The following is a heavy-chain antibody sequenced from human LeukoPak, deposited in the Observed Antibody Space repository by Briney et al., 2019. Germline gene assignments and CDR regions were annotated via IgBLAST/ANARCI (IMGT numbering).Heavy chain of an antibody. J-gene: IGHJ4*02. CDR1: GGSISSSSYY. D-gene: IGHD2-15*01. Sequence: KPSETLSLTCTVSGGSISSSSYYWGWIRQPPGTGLEWIGSIYYSGSTYYNPSLKSRVTISVDTSKNQFSLKLSSVTAADTAVYYCARRQEVVAAMSMEYYFDYWGQGTLVIVSS. CDR2: IYYSGST. CDR3: ARRQEVVAAMSMEYYFDY. V-gene: IGHV4-39*01.